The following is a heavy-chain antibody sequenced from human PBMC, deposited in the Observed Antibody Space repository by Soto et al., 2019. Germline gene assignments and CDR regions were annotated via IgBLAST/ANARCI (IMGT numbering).Heavy chain of an antibody. CDR1: GGSISGYY. J-gene: IGHJ4*02. CDR3: ARYPRLDC. Sequence: SETLSPTCTVSGGSISGYYLSGFRQPPGKRLEWIGYINYTGSTNYNPSPRSRVTISIDTSKNWFSLQLSSVTAADTAGYFCARYPRLDCWGQGTLVTVSS. V-gene: IGHV4-59*08. CDR2: INYTGST.